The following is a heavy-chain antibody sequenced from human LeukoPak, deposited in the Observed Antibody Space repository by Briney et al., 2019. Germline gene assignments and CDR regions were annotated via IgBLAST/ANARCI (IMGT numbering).Heavy chain of an antibody. CDR1: GFTFSSYG. Sequence: PGGSLRLSCAASGFTFSSYGMHWVRQAPGKGLEWVAFIRFDGSNKYYADSVKGRFTISRDNSKNTLYLQMNSLRAEDTAVYYCAKDGYCSGGSCPPYFDYWGQGTLVTVSS. V-gene: IGHV3-30*02. CDR2: IRFDGSNK. D-gene: IGHD2-15*01. CDR3: AKDGYCSGGSCPPYFDY. J-gene: IGHJ4*02.